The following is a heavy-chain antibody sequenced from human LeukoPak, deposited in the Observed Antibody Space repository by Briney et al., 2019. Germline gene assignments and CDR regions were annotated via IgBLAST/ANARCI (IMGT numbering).Heavy chain of an antibody. J-gene: IGHJ1*01. D-gene: IGHD3-10*01. CDR3: AKERGGYFQH. Sequence: GGSLRLSCAASGFTFSTYSMSGVRQGPGKGVEGVSTLGGSGISTFYADSVKGRFTISRDNSKNTVFLQMNSLRAEDTAIYYCAKERGGYFQHWGQGTLATVSS. V-gene: IGHV3-23*01. CDR2: LGGSGIST. CDR1: GFTFSTYS.